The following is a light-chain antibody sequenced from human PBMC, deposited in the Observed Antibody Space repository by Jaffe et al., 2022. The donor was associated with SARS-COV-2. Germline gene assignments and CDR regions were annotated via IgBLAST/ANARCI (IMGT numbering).Light chain of an antibody. Sequence: QSALTQPASMSGSPGQSITISCTGTSSDVGVYNYVSWYQHHPGKAPKLMIYDVSNRPSGVSNRFSGSKSGNTASLTISGLQAEDEADYYCSSYTTSSTLVFGGGTKLTV. CDR1: SSDVGVYNY. CDR3: SSYTTSSTLV. J-gene: IGLJ3*02. V-gene: IGLV2-14*03. CDR2: DVS.